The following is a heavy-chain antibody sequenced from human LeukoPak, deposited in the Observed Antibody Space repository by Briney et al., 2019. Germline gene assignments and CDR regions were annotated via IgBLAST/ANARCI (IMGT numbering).Heavy chain of an antibody. CDR2: ISPNSGVT. J-gene: IGHJ3*02. Sequence: ASVKVSCKASGYIFIDYYIHWVRQAPGQGLEWMGWISPNSGVTNYAQKFQGRVTMTRDTSISTAYMELSRLRSDDTAVYYCAREEDYYDSSGYSVGGAFDIWGQGTMVTVSS. CDR1: GYIFIDYY. CDR3: AREEDYYDSSGYSVGGAFDI. D-gene: IGHD3-22*01. V-gene: IGHV1-2*02.